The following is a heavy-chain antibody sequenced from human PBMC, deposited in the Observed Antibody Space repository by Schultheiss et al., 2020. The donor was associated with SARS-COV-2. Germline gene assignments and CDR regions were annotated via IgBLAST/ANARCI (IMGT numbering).Heavy chain of an antibody. D-gene: IGHD2-2*01. Sequence: GESLKISCAASGFTFSSYAMHWVRQAPGKGLEWVAVISYDGSNKYYADSVKGRFTISRDNSKNTLYLQMNSLRAEDTAVYYCARDPGREFVVVPAANSDAFDIWGQGTMVTVSS. CDR3: ARDPGREFVVVPAANSDAFDI. CDR2: ISYDGSNK. J-gene: IGHJ3*02. V-gene: IGHV3-30*01. CDR1: GFTFSSYA.